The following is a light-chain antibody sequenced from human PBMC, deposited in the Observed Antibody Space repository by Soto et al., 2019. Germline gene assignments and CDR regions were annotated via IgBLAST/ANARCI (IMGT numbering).Light chain of an antibody. CDR1: SSDIGGYNY. Sequence: QSALTQPASVSGSPGQSITISCTGTSSDIGGYNYVSWYQQYPGKAPKLIIYEVSNRPSGVSHRFSGSKSGNTASLTISGLQADDEDDYYCSSYTRTSTLVFGSGTKVTVL. CDR2: EVS. V-gene: IGLV2-14*01. J-gene: IGLJ6*01. CDR3: SSYTRTSTLV.